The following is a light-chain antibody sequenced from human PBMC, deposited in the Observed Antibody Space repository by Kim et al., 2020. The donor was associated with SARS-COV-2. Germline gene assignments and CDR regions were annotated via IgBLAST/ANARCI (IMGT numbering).Light chain of an antibody. CDR3: QSYDSSTVV. CDR1: SGSIASNY. Sequence: GTTVTISCTRRSGSIASNYVQWYQQRPGSAPTTVIYEDNQRPSGVPDRFSGSIDSSSNSASLTISGLKTEDEADYYCQSYDSSTVVFGGGTQLTVL. CDR2: EDN. J-gene: IGLJ2*01. V-gene: IGLV6-57*03.